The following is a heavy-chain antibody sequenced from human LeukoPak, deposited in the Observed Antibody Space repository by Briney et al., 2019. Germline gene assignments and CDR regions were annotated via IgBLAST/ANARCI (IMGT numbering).Heavy chain of an antibody. CDR1: GYTFIDYS. CDR2: INPNSGDT. Sequence: ASVKVSCKASGYTFIDYSLHGVPQAAGQGLEWMTWINPNSGDTHSAQKFQGRVPMTRDTSFSTAYMELSRLTSDDTAVYYCARVDAAFDYWGQGTLVTVSS. J-gene: IGHJ4*02. D-gene: IGHD3-9*01. CDR3: ARVDAAFDY. V-gene: IGHV1-2*02.